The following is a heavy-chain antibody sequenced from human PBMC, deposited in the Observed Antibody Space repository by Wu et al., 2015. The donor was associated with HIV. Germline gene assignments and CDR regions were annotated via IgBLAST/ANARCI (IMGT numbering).Heavy chain of an antibody. CDR3: ARDIVVVPAAIRDDAFDI. D-gene: IGHD2-2*01. CDR1: GYTFTSYG. Sequence: QVQLVQSGAEVKKPGASVKVSCKASGYTFTSYGISWVRQAPGQGLEWMGWISAYNGNTNYAQKLQGRVTMTTDTSTSTAYMELRSLRSDDTAVYYCARDIVVVPAAIRDDAFDIWGQGTMVTVS. V-gene: IGHV1-18*01. J-gene: IGHJ3*02. CDR2: ISAYNGNT.